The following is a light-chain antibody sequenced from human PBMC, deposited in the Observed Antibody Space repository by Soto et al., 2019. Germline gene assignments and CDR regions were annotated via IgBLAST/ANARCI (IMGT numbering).Light chain of an antibody. V-gene: IGKV1-17*01. CDR3: LQHNSVPFT. Sequence: DIQMTQSPSSLSASVGDRVTITCRASQAIRNDLGWFQQTPGKAPKRLIYGASTLQGGVPSRFSGSGSGTEFTLTISSLQSEDFATYYCLQHNSVPFTFGPGNKVDIK. J-gene: IGKJ3*01. CDR2: GAS. CDR1: QAIRND.